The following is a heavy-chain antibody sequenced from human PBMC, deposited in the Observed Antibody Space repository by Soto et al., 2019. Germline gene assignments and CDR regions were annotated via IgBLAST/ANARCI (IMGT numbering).Heavy chain of an antibody. D-gene: IGHD2-21*01. V-gene: IGHV1-18*04. J-gene: IGHJ4*02. CDR3: ARERLEALKPTLPYFHX. Sequence: ASLKVSCNASGYTFTSFPVSWVRQAPGQGLEWMGSSTSHNGRTEYANKFQGSVTMTRETSTSTVYMELKSLRFDDTAVYYCARERLEALKPTLPYFHXWGQGSMVTVSX. CDR2: STSHNGRT. CDR1: GYTFTSFP.